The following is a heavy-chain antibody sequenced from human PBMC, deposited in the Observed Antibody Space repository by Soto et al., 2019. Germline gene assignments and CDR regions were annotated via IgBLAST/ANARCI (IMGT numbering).Heavy chain of an antibody. V-gene: IGHV1-2*04. CDR3: AREGWELGIYYYYGMDV. CDR1: GYTFTGYY. D-gene: IGHD1-26*01. Sequence: GASVKVSCKASGYTFTGYYMHWVRQAPGQGLEWMGWINPNSGGTNYAQKFQGWVTMTRDTSISTAYMELSRLRSDDTAVYYCAREGWELGIYYYYGMDVWGQGTTVTVSS. CDR2: INPNSGGT. J-gene: IGHJ6*02.